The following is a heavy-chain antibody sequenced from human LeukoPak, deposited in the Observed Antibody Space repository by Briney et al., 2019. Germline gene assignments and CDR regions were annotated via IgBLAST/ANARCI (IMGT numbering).Heavy chain of an antibody. V-gene: IGHV3-23*01. Sequence: GSYLRLSCAASGITFSSYAMSWVRQALEKGLGWVSAISGSGGSTNYADTLKGRFTISRDNSKNTLYLKMNSLRADDTAVYYCAKDPAWYDGMDGWGQGTTVTVSS. CDR2: ISGSGGST. CDR3: AKDPAWYDGMDG. CDR1: GITFSSYA. D-gene: IGHD2-2*01. J-gene: IGHJ6*02.